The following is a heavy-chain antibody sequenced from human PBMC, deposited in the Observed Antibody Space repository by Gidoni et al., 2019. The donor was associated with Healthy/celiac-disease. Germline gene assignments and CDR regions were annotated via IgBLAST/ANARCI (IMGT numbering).Heavy chain of an antibody. CDR2: IIPILGTA. V-gene: IGHV1-69*06. CDR3: ARPYCSSTSCYYDY. CDR1: GATFSSYA. Sequence: QVQLVQSGAEVKKPGSSVKVSCKASGATFSSYAISWVRQAPGQGLEWMGGIIPILGTANYAQKFQGRVTITADKSTSTAYMELSSLRSEDTAVYYCARPYCSSTSCYYDYWGQGTLVTVSS. D-gene: IGHD2-2*01. J-gene: IGHJ4*02.